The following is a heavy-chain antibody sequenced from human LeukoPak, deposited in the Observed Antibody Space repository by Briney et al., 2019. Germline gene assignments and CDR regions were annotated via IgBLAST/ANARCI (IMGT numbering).Heavy chain of an antibody. CDR1: GFTFSSYG. J-gene: IGHJ4*02. Sequence: GRSLRLSCAASGFTFSSYGMHWVRQAPGKGLEWVAVIWYDASNKYYAESVKGRFTISRDNSRNTVFLQMNSLRAEDTAIYYCATDISTHYFGSWGQGILVTVSS. D-gene: IGHD3-9*01. CDR3: ATDISTHYFGS. CDR2: IWYDASNK. V-gene: IGHV3-33*01.